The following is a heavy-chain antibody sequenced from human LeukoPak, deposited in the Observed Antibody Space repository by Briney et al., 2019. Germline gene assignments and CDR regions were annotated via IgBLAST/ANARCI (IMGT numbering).Heavy chain of an antibody. CDR2: ISGDGGST. CDR1: GFTFDEHA. Sequence: PGGSLRLSCAASGFTFDEHAMHWVRQAPGKGLEWVSLISGDGGSTYYVVFVKGRFTISRDNSKNSLYLHMNSLTTEDTALYYCAKDYVRDGYNYGVFQNWGRGTLVTVSS. J-gene: IGHJ4*02. D-gene: IGHD5-24*01. V-gene: IGHV3-43*02. CDR3: AKDYVRDGYNYGVFQN.